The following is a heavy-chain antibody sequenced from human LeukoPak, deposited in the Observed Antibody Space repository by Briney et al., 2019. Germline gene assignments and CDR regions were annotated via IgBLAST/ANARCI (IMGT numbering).Heavy chain of an antibody. CDR1: GGTFSSYA. J-gene: IGHJ5*02. V-gene: IGHV1-69*05. CDR2: IIPIFGTA. D-gene: IGHD6-13*01. CDR3: ATHKSSSWRNNWFDP. Sequence: SVKVSCKASGGTFSSYAISWVRQAPGQGLEWMGRIIPIFGTANYAQKFQGRVTITTDESTSTAYMELSSLRSEDTAVYYCATHKSSSWRNNWFDPWGQGTLVTGSS.